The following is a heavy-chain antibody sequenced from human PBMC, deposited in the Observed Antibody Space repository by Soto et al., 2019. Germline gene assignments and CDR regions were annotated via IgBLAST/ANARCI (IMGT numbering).Heavy chain of an antibody. CDR3: ARGTWVRSAFDM. J-gene: IGHJ3*02. Sequence: QVQLQQWGAGLLKPSETLSLNCAVYSGSFTGYHWSWIRQPPGKGLEWIGESNHRGNTNYNPSLNSRVTISVDTSKNQFSLKLSSVTAADTAVYYCARGTWVRSAFDMWGQGTMVTVSS. D-gene: IGHD3-10*01. CDR2: SNHRGNT. CDR1: SGSFTGYH. V-gene: IGHV4-34*01.